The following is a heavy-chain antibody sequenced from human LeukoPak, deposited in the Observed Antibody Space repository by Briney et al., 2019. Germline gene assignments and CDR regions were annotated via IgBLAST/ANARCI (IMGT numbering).Heavy chain of an antibody. CDR3: AKDSVVAATRGAFDI. V-gene: IGHV3-9*01. Sequence: GGSLRLSCAASGFTFDDYAMHWVRQAPGKGLEWVPGISWNSGSIGYADSVKGRFTISRDNAKNSLYLQMNSLRAEDTALYYCAKDSVVAATRGAFDIWGQGTMVTVSS. CDR1: GFTFDDYA. J-gene: IGHJ3*02. CDR2: ISWNSGSI. D-gene: IGHD2-15*01.